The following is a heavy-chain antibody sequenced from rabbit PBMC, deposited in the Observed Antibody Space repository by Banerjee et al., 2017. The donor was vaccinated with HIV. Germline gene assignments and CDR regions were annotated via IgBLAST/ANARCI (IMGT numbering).Heavy chain of an antibody. CDR2: IYTGHGGT. D-gene: IGHD1-1*01. V-gene: IGHV1S40*01. J-gene: IGHJ3*01. CDR3: ARDSGSGWYLDRLDL. Sequence: QSLEESGGGLVKPGGTLTLTCKASGFSYSGGHAMWWVRPAPGKGLEWIACIYTGHGGTYYASWARGRFTISKTSSTTVDLKMTSLTAADTATYFCARDSGSGWYLDRLDLWGPGTLVTVS. CDR1: GFSYSGGHA.